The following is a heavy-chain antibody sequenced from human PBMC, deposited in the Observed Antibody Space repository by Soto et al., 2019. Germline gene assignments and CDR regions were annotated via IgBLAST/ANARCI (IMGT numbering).Heavy chain of an antibody. CDR2: INHSGST. V-gene: IGHV4-34*01. D-gene: IGHD1-26*01. CDR3: ARVGAYRDFDY. J-gene: IGHJ4*02. CDR1: GGSFSGYY. Sequence: PSETLSLTCAVYGGSFSGYYWSWIRQSPGKGLEWIGEINHSGSTNYNPSLKSRVTISVDTSKNQFSLKLSSVTAEDTAVYYCARVGAYRDFDYWGQGTLVTVSS.